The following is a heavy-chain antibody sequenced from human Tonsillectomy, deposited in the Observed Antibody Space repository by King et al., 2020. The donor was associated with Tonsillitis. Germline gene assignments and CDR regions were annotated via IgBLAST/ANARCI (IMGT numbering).Heavy chain of an antibody. CDR3: ARDQEVGTDYYYGMDV. J-gene: IGHJ6*02. CDR1: DGSISSYY. V-gene: IGHV4-59*01. D-gene: IGHD5-12*01. Sequence: QLQESGPGLVKPSETLSLTCTVSDGSISSYYWSWIRQPPGKGLEWIGYIYYSGSTNYNPSLKSRVTISVDTSKNQFSLKLSSVTAADTAVYYCARDQEVGTDYYYGMDVWGQGTTVTVSS. CDR2: IYYSGST.